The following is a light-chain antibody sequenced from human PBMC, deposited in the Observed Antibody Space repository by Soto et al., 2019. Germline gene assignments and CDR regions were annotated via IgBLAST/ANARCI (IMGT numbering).Light chain of an antibody. V-gene: IGKV3-15*01. J-gene: IGKJ1*01. CDR3: QHYGNSPRT. CDR1: QSVSSN. Sequence: EIVLTQSPGTLSVSPGERATLSCRASQSVSSNLAWYQQKPGQAPRLLISGASTTATGIPARFSGSGSGTEFTLTISSLEPEDFAVYYCQHYGNSPRTFGQGTRVEIK. CDR2: GAS.